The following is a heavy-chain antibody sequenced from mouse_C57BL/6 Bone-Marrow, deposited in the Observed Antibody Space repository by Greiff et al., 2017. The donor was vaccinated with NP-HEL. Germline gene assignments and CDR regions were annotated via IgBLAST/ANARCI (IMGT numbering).Heavy chain of an antibody. V-gene: IGHV1-26*01. Sequence: VQLQQSGPELVKPGASVKISCKASGYTFTDYYMNWVKQSHGKSLEWIGDINPNNGGTSYNQKFKGKATLTVDKSSSTAYMELRSLTSEDSAVYYCARGGAAAYWGQGTLVTVSA. CDR1: GYTFTDYY. CDR2: INPNNGGT. J-gene: IGHJ3*01. CDR3: ARGGAAAY.